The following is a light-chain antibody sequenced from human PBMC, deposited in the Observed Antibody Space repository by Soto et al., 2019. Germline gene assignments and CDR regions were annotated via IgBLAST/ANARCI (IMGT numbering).Light chain of an antibody. Sequence: QSVLTQPPSASGTPGQRVTISCSGSSSNIGSNSVNWYQQLPGTAPKLLMYSSNQRPSGVPDRFSGSKSGTSASLATSGLQSEDEADYYCAACDDSLNGVVFGGGTKLTVL. CDR1: SSNIGSNS. J-gene: IGLJ2*01. CDR2: SSN. V-gene: IGLV1-44*01. CDR3: AACDDSLNGVV.